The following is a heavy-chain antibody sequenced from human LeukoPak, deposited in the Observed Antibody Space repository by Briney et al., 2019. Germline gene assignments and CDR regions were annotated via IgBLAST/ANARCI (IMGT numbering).Heavy chain of an antibody. D-gene: IGHD4-11*01. V-gene: IGHV4-4*09. CDR3: ARSDYDYSNHFDY. CDR1: GGSISSYY. Sequence: SETLSLTCTVSGGSISSYYWSWIRQPPGKGLEWIGYIYTSGSTNYNPSLKSRVTISVDTSKNQFSLKLSSVTSADTAVYYCARSDYDYSNHFDYWGQGTLVTVSS. CDR2: IYTSGST. J-gene: IGHJ4*02.